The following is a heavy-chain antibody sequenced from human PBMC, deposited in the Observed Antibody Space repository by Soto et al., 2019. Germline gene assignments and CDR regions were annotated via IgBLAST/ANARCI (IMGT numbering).Heavy chain of an antibody. CDR2: ISAYKGNT. CDR1: GYTFTNYG. J-gene: IGHJ4*02. D-gene: IGHD3-10*01. CDR3: AREGSPADY. Sequence: QVQLVQSGAEVKKPGASVKVSCKASGYTFTNYGIRWVRQAPGQGLEWMGWISAYKGNTNYAQKLQARDTMTTDTSTSTAYMEVRRPRSDDTAVYYCAREGSPADYWGQGTLVTVYS. V-gene: IGHV1-18*01.